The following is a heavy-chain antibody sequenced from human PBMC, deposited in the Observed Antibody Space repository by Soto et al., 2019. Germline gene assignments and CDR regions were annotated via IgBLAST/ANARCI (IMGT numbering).Heavy chain of an antibody. V-gene: IGHV1-58*01. J-gene: IGHJ4*02. CDR3: AAGRGDYSSGYYYGPY. Sequence: ASVKVSCKASGFTFTSSAVQWVRQARGQRLEWIGWIVVGSGNTNYAQKFQERVTITRDMSTSTAYMELSSLRSEDTAVYYCAAGRGDYSSGYYYGPYWGQGTPVTVSS. CDR1: GFTFTSSA. D-gene: IGHD3-22*01. CDR2: IVVGSGNT.